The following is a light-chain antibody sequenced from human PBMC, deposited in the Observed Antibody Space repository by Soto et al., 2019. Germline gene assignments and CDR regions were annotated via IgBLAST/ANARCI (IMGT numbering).Light chain of an antibody. CDR3: QQFGGSPLLT. J-gene: IGKJ3*01. CDR1: QTISSSY. Sequence: EIVLTQSPGTLSLSPGERATLSCRASQTISSSYLAWYQQKPGQAPRLLIYAASTRATGIPDRFSGSGSGTDFTLTINRLEPEDFAVYFCQQFGGSPLLTFGPGTTVDIK. CDR2: AAS. V-gene: IGKV3-20*01.